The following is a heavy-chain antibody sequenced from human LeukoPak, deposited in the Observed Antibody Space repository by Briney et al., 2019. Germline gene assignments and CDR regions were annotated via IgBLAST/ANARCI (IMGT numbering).Heavy chain of an antibody. V-gene: IGHV1-69*04. CDR3: ARDAHFYGDYTFDY. CDR1: GGAFSSYA. Sequence: KFSFQASGGAFSSYAIRWVRPAPGQGGEWMGRIIPIFGIANYAQKFQGRVTITADKSTSTAYMELSSLRSEDTAVYYCARDAHFYGDYTFDYWGQGTLVTVSS. CDR2: IIPIFGIA. J-gene: IGHJ4*02. D-gene: IGHD4-17*01.